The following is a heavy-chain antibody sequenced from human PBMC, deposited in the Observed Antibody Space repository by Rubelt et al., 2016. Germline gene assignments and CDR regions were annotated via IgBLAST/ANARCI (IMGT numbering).Heavy chain of an antibody. Sequence: QVQLQESGPGLVKPSQTLSLTCTVSGGSISSGGYYWTWIRQPPAKGLEWIGYIYSTGTTSYKPSPKSRVTISVHTSQKQFSLKLGSVTAADTAGYYGARDDYGDSYFDYWGQGTLVTVSS. D-gene: IGHD4-17*01. CDR3: ARDDYGDSYFDY. CDR1: GGSISSGGYY. J-gene: IGHJ4*02. V-gene: IGHV4-31*03. CDR2: IYSTGTT.